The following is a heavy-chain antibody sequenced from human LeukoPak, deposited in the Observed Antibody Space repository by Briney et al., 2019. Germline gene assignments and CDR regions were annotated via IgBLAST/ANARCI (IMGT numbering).Heavy chain of an antibody. CDR3: ARGKYCSSTSCPTGLGYYYGMDV. J-gene: IGHJ6*04. CDR2: INHSGST. D-gene: IGHD2-2*01. CDR1: GGSFSGYY. Sequence: PSETLSLTCAVYGGSFSGYYWSWIRQPPGKGLEWIGEINHSGSTNYNPSLKSRVTISVDTSKNQFSLKLSSVTAADTAEYYCARGKYCSSTSCPTGLGYYYGMDVGSKATTVAVS. V-gene: IGHV4-34*01.